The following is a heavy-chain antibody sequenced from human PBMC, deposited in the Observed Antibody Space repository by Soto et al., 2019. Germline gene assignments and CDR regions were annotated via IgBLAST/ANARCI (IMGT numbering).Heavy chain of an antibody. CDR1: GYRFTGYP. CDR2: INPYSGDT. D-gene: IGHD2-2*01. V-gene: IGHV1-2*02. CDR3: AREKNAVLGY. Sequence: QVQLVQSGAEVKKPGASVKVSCKVSGYRFTGYPMNWVRQAPGQGLEWMGGINPYSGDTNYAQNFQGRVTMTRDTSISTVYMELRSLRFDDTAVYYCAREKNAVLGYWGQGTLVTVSS. J-gene: IGHJ4*02.